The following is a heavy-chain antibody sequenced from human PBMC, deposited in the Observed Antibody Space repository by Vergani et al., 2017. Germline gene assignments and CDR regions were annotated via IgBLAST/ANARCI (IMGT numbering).Heavy chain of an antibody. J-gene: IGHJ6*03. CDR3: ARMELDSSSWNYYYYMDV. CDR2: INSDGSST. D-gene: IGHD6-13*01. V-gene: IGHV3-74*01. CDR1: GFTFSSYW. Sequence: EVQLVESGGGLVQPGGSLRLSCAASGFTFSSYWMHWVRQAPGKGLVWVSRINSDGSSTSYADSVKGRFTISGDNAKNTLYLQMNSLRAEDTAVYYCARMELDSSSWNYYYYMDVWGKGTTVTVSS.